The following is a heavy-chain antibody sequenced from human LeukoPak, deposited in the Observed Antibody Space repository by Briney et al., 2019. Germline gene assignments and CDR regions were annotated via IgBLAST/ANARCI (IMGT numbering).Heavy chain of an antibody. D-gene: IGHD4-17*01. CDR2: IIPIFGTA. J-gene: IGHJ4*02. CDR3: ASAPSSNDYGDYPDY. CDR1: VGTFSSYA. V-gene: IGHV1-69*13. Sequence: SVKVSCKASVGTFSSYAISGVRQAPGQGLAWMGGIIPIFGTANYAQKFQGRVTITADESTSTAYMELSSLRSEDTAVYYCASAPSSNDYGDYPDYWGQGTLVTVSS.